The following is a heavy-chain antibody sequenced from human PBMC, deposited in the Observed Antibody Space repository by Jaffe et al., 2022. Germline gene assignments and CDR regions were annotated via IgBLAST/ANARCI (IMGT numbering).Heavy chain of an antibody. Sequence: EVQLLESGGGLVQPGGSLRLSCAASGFTFSSCAMSWVRQAPGKGLEWVSAISGSGGSTYYADSVKGRFTISRDNSKNRLYVQMNSLRAEDTAVYYCAQSGAYYYGSGSYFDYWGQGTLVTVSS. CDR2: ISGSGGST. D-gene: IGHD3-10*01. CDR3: AQSGAYYYGSGSYFDY. J-gene: IGHJ4*02. V-gene: IGHV3-23*01. CDR1: GFTFSSCA.